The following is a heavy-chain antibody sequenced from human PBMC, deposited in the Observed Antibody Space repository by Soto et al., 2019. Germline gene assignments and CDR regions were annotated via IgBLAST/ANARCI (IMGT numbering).Heavy chain of an antibody. CDR2: INPNSGGT. CDR3: ARGLGTVGGYYYYGMDV. D-gene: IGHD1-26*01. V-gene: IGHV1-2*04. J-gene: IGHJ6*02. CDR1: GYTFTGYY. Sequence: ASVKVSCKASGYTFTGYYMHWVRQAPGQGLEWMGWINPNSGGTNYAQKFQGWVTMTRDTSISTAYMELSRLRSDDTAVYYCARGLGTVGGYYYYGMDVWGQGTTVTVSS.